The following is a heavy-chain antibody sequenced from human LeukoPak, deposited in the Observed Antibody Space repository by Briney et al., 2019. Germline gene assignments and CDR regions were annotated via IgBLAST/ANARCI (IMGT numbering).Heavy chain of an antibody. CDR3: ARDRGLRFLEWLENWFDP. D-gene: IGHD3-3*01. Sequence: SVKVSCKASGYTFTSYDISWVRQAPGQGLEWMGGIIPIFGTANYAQKFQGRVTITADESTSTAYMELSSLRSEDTAVYYCARDRGLRFLEWLENWFDPWGQGTLVTVSS. J-gene: IGHJ5*02. V-gene: IGHV1-69*13. CDR1: GYTFTSYD. CDR2: IIPIFGTA.